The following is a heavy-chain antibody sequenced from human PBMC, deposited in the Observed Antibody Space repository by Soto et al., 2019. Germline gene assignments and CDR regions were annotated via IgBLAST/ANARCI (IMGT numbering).Heavy chain of an antibody. D-gene: IGHD6-19*01. Sequence: ASVKVSCKASGYTFTGYYIHWARQAPGQGLEWMGWINPSIGGTEYALKFQGRVTMTGDTSSSTAYMELSTLRSDDTAVYYCARGYSTGWANILYCHAMDVWGQGTTVTVSS. J-gene: IGHJ6*02. CDR2: INPSIGGT. CDR1: GYTFTGYY. V-gene: IGHV1-2*02. CDR3: ARGYSTGWANILYCHAMDV.